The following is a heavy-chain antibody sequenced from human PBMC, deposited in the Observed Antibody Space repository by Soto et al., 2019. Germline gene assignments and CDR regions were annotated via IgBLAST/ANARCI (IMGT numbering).Heavy chain of an antibody. J-gene: IGHJ4*02. CDR2: MSGAGGSI. CDR3: AGGGLVGAFDY. Sequence: QPGGSLRLSCAGSGFSFSSYAMGWVRQAPGKGLEWVSVMSGAGGSIFYADSLKGRFTISRDNSKNTQYLQMNSLRADDTAVYYCAGGGLVGAFDYWGQGALVTVSS. D-gene: IGHD1-26*01. V-gene: IGHV3-23*01. CDR1: GFSFSSYA.